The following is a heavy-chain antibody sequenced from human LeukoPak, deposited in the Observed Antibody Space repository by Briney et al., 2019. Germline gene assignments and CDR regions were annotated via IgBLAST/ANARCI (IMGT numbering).Heavy chain of an antibody. CDR1: GFTLSSYW. V-gene: IGHV3-74*01. J-gene: IGHJ6*03. CDR2: IDNDGTHT. D-gene: IGHD3-9*01. Sequence: PGGSLRLSCAASGFTLSSYWMHWVRQAPGTGPVWVSYIDNDGTHTAYADSVRGRFTVSRDNAKNMLFLQMNGLRAEGTAIYYCTRGGFDHNMDVWGKGTMVTVSS. CDR3: TRGGFDHNMDV.